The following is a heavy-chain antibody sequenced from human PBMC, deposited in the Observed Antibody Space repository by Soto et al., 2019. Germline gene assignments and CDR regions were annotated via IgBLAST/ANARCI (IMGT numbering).Heavy chain of an antibody. J-gene: IGHJ4*02. CDR2: IYPGDSDT. Sequence: GESLKISCKGSGYSFTSYWIGWVRQMPGKGLEWMGIIYPGDSDTRYSPSFQGQVTISADKSISTAYLQWSSLKASDTAMYYCARLPSSCSGGSCYFYYFDYWGQGTLVTVSS. V-gene: IGHV5-51*01. CDR3: ARLPSSCSGGSCYFYYFDY. D-gene: IGHD2-15*01. CDR1: GYSFTSYW.